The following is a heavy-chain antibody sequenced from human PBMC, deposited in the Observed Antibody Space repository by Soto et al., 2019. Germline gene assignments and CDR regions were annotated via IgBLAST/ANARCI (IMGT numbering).Heavy chain of an antibody. V-gene: IGHV1-18*01. D-gene: IGHD3-3*01. Sequence: ASVKVSCKASVYTFTRSGISWVRQAPGQGLEWMGWISTYNGDTNYAQTFQGRVTMTTDTSTSTVHMEVRSLRSDDTAVYYCAREGVASYYYYGMDVWGQGTPVTVS. J-gene: IGHJ6*02. CDR1: VYTFTRSG. CDR2: ISTYNGDT. CDR3: AREGVASYYYYGMDV.